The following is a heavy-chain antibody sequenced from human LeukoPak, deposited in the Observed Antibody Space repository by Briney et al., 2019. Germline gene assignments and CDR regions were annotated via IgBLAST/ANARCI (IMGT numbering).Heavy chain of an antibody. CDR2: INPNSGGT. CDR1: GYTFTGYY. J-gene: IGHJ6*02. CDR3: ARDPGDYRVRYYYGMDV. V-gene: IGHV1-2*02. D-gene: IGHD4-11*01. Sequence: ASVKVSCKASGYTFTGYYMHWVRQAPGQGLEWMGWINPNSGGTNYAQKFQGRVTMTRDTSINTAYMELSRLRSDDTAVYYCARDPGDYRVRYYYGMDVWGQGTTVTVSS.